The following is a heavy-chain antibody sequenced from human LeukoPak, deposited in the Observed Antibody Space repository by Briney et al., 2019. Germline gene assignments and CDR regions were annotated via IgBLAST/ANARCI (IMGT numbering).Heavy chain of an antibody. CDR2: IHQDESEK. J-gene: IGHJ6*02. Sequence: PGGSLRLSCAASGFTFSTYWMSWVRQAPGKGLEWVANIHQDESEKYYVDSVKGRFTISRDNAKNSLYLQMNSLRAEDTAVYYCARVRVSSYYGMDIWGQGATVTVSS. V-gene: IGHV3-7*05. CDR1: GFTFSTYW. CDR3: ARVRVSSYYGMDI. D-gene: IGHD2/OR15-2a*01.